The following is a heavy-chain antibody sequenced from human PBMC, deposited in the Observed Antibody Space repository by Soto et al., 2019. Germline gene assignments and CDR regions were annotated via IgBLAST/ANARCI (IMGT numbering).Heavy chain of an antibody. D-gene: IGHD3-9*01. CDR2: ISSSSSYI. Sequence: EVQLVESGGGLVKPGGSLRLSCAASGFTFSSYSMNWVRQAPGKGLEWVSSISSSSSYIYYADSVKGRFTISRDNAKNSLYLQMNSMRAEDTAVYYCARGHFGWGDYWGQGTLVTVSS. V-gene: IGHV3-21*01. CDR1: GFTFSSYS. CDR3: ARGHFGWGDY. J-gene: IGHJ4*02.